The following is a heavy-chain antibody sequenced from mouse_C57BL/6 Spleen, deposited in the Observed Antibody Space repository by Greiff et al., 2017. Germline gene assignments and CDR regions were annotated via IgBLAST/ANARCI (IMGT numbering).Heavy chain of an antibody. V-gene: IGHV3-6*01. CDR1: GYSITSGYY. Sequence: DVQLVESGPGLVKPSQSLSLTCSVTGYSITSGYYWNWIRQFPGNKLEWMGYISYDGSNNYNPSLKNRISITRDTSKNQFFLKLNSVTTEDTATYYCAREPYGGFAYWGQGTLVTVSA. J-gene: IGHJ3*01. CDR3: AREPYGGFAY. CDR2: ISYDGSN. D-gene: IGHD1-1*02.